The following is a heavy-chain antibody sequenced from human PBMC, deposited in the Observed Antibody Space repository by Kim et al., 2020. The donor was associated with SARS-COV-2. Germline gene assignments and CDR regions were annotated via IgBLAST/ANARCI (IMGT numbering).Heavy chain of an antibody. J-gene: IGHJ4*02. V-gene: IGHV6-1*01. D-gene: IGHD1-20*01. CDR1: GDSVSSNSAA. CDR3: ARGRLFVTGSGLDH. CDR2: IYYKTKWYF. Sequence: SQTLSLSCVISGDSVSSNSAAWNWIRPSPTRGLEWLGRIYYKTKWYFDYAIFVKSRLTISPDTSMNQFPLHLNSVTPEDTAVYFCARGRLFVTGSGLDHWGRGTPVTVSS.